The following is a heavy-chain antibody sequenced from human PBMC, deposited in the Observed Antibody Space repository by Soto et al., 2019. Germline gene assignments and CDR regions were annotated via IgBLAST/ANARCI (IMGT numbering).Heavy chain of an antibody. V-gene: IGHV4-34*01. CDR1: GASFTGHY. J-gene: IGHJ4*02. Sequence: QVQLQQWGAGLLKPSATLSLTCTVHGASFTGHYGSWVRQSPGKGLEWVGEMNHLGSSNYNPSLKRRVTLSVDTSKKQFSLNLRSVTAVDTAVYFCGGAEACPKKYWGQGTLVTVSS. CDR3: GGAEACPKKY. CDR2: MNHLGSS. D-gene: IGHD1-26*01.